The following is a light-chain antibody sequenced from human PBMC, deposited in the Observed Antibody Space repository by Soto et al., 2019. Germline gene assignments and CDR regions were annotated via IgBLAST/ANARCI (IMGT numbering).Light chain of an antibody. J-gene: IGLJ7*01. V-gene: IGLV1-51*01. CDR3: GTWDSSLGVGV. CDR2: DND. Sequence: QSVLTQPPSVSAAPGQKVTISCSGSNSNIGNNYVSWYQQLPGTAPKLLICDNDHRPSGIPDRFSGSKSGTSATLGITGLQTGDEADYYCGTWDSSLGVGVFGTGTQLTVL. CDR1: NSNIGNNY.